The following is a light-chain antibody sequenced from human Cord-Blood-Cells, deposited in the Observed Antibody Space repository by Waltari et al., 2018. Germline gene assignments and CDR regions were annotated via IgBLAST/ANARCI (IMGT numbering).Light chain of an antibody. J-gene: IGLJ1*01. CDR2: EGS. CDR3: CSYAGSSTYYV. CDR1: SSAVGSYNL. V-gene: IGLV2-23*01. Sequence: QSALTQPASVSGSPGQSIPISCTGTSSAVGSYNLVSWYQQHPGKAPKLMIYEGSKRPSGVSNRFSGSKSGNTASLTISGLQAEDEADYYCCSYAGSSTYYVFGTGTKVTVL.